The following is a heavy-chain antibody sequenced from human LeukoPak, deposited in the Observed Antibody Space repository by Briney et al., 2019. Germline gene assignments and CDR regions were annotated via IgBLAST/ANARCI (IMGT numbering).Heavy chain of an antibody. CDR3: ARSIGLTGGGVDV. J-gene: IGHJ6*02. V-gene: IGHV3-11*01. Sequence: GGSLRLSCAASGFTFSDYNMTWVRQAPGKGLEWVSYITDSGNTIHYADSVKGRFTISRDNAKNSLYLQMNSLRAEDTAVYYCARSIGLTGGGVDVWGQGTTVTVSS. D-gene: IGHD3-9*01. CDR2: ITDSGNTI. CDR1: GFTFSDYN.